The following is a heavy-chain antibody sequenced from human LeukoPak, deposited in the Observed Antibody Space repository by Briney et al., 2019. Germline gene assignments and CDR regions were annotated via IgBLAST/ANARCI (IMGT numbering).Heavy chain of an antibody. D-gene: IGHD4-23*01. CDR2: IYYSGRT. CDR1: GGSISSSNYY. CDR3: ARVADMTTVGYAFDI. Sequence: SETLSLTCTVSGGSISSSNYYWGWIRQPPGKGLEWIGSIYYSGRTYYTPSLKSRVTISVDTSKNRFSLKLSSVTAADTAVYYCARVADMTTVGYAFDIWGQGTMVTVSS. J-gene: IGHJ3*02. V-gene: IGHV4-39*01.